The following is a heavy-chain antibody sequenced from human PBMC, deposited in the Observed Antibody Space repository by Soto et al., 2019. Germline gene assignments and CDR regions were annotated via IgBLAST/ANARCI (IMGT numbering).Heavy chain of an antibody. D-gene: IGHD4-17*01. J-gene: IGHJ4*02. CDR2: ISSSGSTI. V-gene: IGHV3-48*03. Sequence: GGSLRLSCAASGFTFSSYEMNWVRQAPGKGLEWVSYISSSGSTIYYADSVKGRFTICRDNAKNSLYLQMNSLRAEDKAVDYCGRNWSPDYGADTDLDYWGQGTLVTVSS. CDR3: GRNWSPDYGADTDLDY. CDR1: GFTFSSYE.